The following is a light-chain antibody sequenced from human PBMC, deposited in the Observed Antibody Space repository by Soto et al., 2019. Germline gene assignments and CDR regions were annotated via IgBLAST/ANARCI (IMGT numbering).Light chain of an antibody. CDR3: QQRSNWLYT. V-gene: IGKV3-11*01. CDR2: DAS. CDR1: QSVSSY. Sequence: EIVLTQSPGTLYLSPGERATLSCRASQSVSSYLVWYQQKPGQAPRLLIYDASKRATGIPARFSGSGSGTDFTLTISSLEPEDFAVYYCQQRSNWLYTFGQGTKLEIK. J-gene: IGKJ2*01.